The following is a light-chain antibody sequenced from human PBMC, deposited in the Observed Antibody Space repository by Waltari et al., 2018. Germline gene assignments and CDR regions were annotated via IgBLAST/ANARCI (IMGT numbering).Light chain of an antibody. J-gene: IGKJ1*01. CDR2: WAS. CDR3: QQYYSSPRT. Sequence: DIVMTQSPDSLAVSLGERATINCKSSQSVLYSSNNKNYLAWYQQKPGQPPKLLISWASTRESGVPDRFSGSGSVTDFTLTISSLQTEDVAVYYCQQYYSSPRTFGQGTKVEVK. CDR1: QSVLYSSNNKNY. V-gene: IGKV4-1*01.